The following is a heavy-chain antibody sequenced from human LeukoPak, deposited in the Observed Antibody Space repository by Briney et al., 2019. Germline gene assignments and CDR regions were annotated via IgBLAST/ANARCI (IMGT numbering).Heavy chain of an antibody. CDR3: ARRDSSGWVNWFDP. CDR2: IYTSGST. D-gene: IGHD6-19*01. Sequence: SETLSLTCTVSGGSISSYYWSWIRQPPGKGLEWIGYIYTSGSTNYNPSLKSRVTTSVDTSKNQFSLKLSSVTAADTAVYYCARRDSSGWVNWFDPWGQGTLVTVSS. V-gene: IGHV4-4*09. J-gene: IGHJ5*02. CDR1: GGSISSYY.